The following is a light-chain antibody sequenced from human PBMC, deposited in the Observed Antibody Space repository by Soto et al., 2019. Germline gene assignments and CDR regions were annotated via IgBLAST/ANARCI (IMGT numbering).Light chain of an antibody. CDR1: QSVSRT. Sequence: EIEMTQSPATLSVSPGERATLSCSASQSVSRTLAWYQQKPGQAPRLLIYGASTRATGIPARFSGSGSGTEFTLTISSLQSEDVALYYCQQYDNWPMYTFGQGTKLEIK. CDR2: GAS. CDR3: QQYDNWPMYT. J-gene: IGKJ2*01. V-gene: IGKV3-15*01.